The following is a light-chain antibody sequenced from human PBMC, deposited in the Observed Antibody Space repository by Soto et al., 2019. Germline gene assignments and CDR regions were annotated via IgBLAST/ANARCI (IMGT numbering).Light chain of an antibody. CDR1: QNVNSN. V-gene: IGKV3-15*01. J-gene: IGKJ2*01. CDR2: GAS. CDR3: QQYNDWPPMYT. Sequence: EIVMTQSPATLSMSPGERATLSCRATQNVNSNLAWYQHRPGQAPRLLIYGASIRPTGIPARFSGSGSGTEFTLTIDSLQSEDFAVHYCQQYNDWPPMYTFGQGTKLEIK.